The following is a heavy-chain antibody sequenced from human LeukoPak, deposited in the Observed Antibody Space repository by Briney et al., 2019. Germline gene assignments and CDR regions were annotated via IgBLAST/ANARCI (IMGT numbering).Heavy chain of an antibody. CDR3: ARGRYRYVLDAFDI. Sequence: GGSLRLSCAASGFTVSSNYMSWVRQAPGKGLEWVSVIYSTGTTFYADSVKGRFTISRDNSKNTLSLQMNSLRAEDTAVYYCARGRYRYVLDAFDIWGQGTMVTVSS. CDR2: IYSTGTT. CDR1: GFTVSSNY. J-gene: IGHJ3*02. D-gene: IGHD3-16*01. V-gene: IGHV3-53*01.